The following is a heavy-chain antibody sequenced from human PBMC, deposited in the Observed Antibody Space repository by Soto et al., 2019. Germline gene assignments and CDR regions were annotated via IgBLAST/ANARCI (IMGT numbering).Heavy chain of an antibody. D-gene: IGHD3-10*01. CDR3: ARIPSSGGQGNWFDP. Sequence: GESLKISCKGSGYSFTSYWISWVRQMPGKGLEWMGRIDPSDSYTNYSPSFQGHVTISADKSISTAYLQWSSLKASDTAMYYCARIPSSGGQGNWFDPWGQGTLVTVSS. CDR2: IDPSDSYT. J-gene: IGHJ5*02. V-gene: IGHV5-10-1*01. CDR1: GYSFTSYW.